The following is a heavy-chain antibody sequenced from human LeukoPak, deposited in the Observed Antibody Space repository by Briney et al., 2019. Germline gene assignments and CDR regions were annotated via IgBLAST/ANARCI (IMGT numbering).Heavy chain of an antibody. J-gene: IGHJ4*02. Sequence: GGSLRLSCAASGFTFNNYEMNWVRQAPGKGLEWVSYISSSGSTIHYADSVKGRFIISRDNAKNSLYLQMKSLRAEDTAVCYCARGPTSIAATYDYWGQGTLVTVSS. CDR1: GFTFNNYE. D-gene: IGHD6-6*01. CDR2: ISSSGSTI. V-gene: IGHV3-48*03. CDR3: ARGPTSIAATYDY.